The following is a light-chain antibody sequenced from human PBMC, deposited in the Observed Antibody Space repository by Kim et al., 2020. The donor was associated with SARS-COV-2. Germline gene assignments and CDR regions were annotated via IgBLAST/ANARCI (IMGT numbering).Light chain of an antibody. CDR2: QDS. Sequence: SYELTQPPSVSVSPGQTASITCSGDKLGDKYACWYQQKPGQSPVLVLYQDSKRPSGIPERFSGSNSGNTATLTISGTQAMVEADYYCQAWDSSTVVFGGG. CDR1: KLGDKY. CDR3: QAWDSSTVV. V-gene: IGLV3-1*01. J-gene: IGLJ2*01.